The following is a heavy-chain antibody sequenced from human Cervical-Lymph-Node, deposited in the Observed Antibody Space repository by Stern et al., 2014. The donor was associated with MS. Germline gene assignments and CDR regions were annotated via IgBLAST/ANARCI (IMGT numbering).Heavy chain of an antibody. CDR2: INQRGTT. CDR1: GGSFTNYY. Sequence: QVQLQQWGAGLLKPSETLSLACAVYGGSFTNYYWGWIRQSPGKGLEWLGEINQRGTTTYNPSLKSRLTLSVDTSKNQFSLNLTSMTAADTAVYYCARGWSSSYYFDYWSPGALVTVSS. J-gene: IGHJ4*02. V-gene: IGHV4-34*01. CDR3: ARGWSSSYYFDY. D-gene: IGHD6-6*01.